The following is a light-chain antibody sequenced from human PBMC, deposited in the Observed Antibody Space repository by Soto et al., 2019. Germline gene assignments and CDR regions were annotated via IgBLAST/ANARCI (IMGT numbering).Light chain of an antibody. CDR2: AAS. Sequence: DIQMTQSPSSLSASVGDEVTITCRASQTIMTYLNWYQLKPGKPPRLLIYAASSLQSGVPSRFSGSGSGTDFTLTMSSLQPEDFATYFCQQSYKPPQKFAQGTKVDIK. CDR1: QTIMTY. CDR3: QQSYKPPQK. J-gene: IGKJ1*01. V-gene: IGKV1-39*01.